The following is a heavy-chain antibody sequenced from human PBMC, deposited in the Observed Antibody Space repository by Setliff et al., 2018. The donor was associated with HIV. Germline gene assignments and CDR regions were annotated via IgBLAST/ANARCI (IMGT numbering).Heavy chain of an antibody. Sequence: SGPTLVNPTETLTLTCTVSGFSLSNTGMGVSWIRQPPGKGLEWIGFINYIGTTNYNPSLKSRVTISLDTSKNQFSLRLNSVTAADSAVYYCARDNDCPSNSCHFEGFDYWGQGTLVTVSS. CDR1: GFSLSNTGMG. V-gene: IGHV4-61*08. J-gene: IGHJ4*02. CDR3: ARDNDCPSNSCHFEGFDY. D-gene: IGHD2-2*01. CDR2: INYIGTT.